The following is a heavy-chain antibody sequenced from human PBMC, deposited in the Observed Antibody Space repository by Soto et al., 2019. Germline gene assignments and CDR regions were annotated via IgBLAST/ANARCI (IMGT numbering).Heavy chain of an antibody. J-gene: IGHJ4*02. CDR1: GYTFANYA. CDR3: ARGLNGYLYYFDY. V-gene: IGHV1-3*01. CDR2: INAGNGNP. D-gene: IGHD5-18*01. Sequence: GASVKVSCKASGYTFANYAIHWVRQAPGQRLEWMGWINAGNGNPKYSQKFQDRVTISRDTSASTAYMELSSLRSEDMAVYYCARGLNGYLYYFDYWGQGTLVTVSS.